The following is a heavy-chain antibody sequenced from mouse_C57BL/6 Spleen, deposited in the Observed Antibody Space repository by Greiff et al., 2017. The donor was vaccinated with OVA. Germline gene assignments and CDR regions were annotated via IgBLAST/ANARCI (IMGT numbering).Heavy chain of an antibody. D-gene: IGHD3-2*02. J-gene: IGHJ2*01. CDR2: IYPGSGST. CDR1: GYTFTSYW. CDR3: ARAQATACDY. V-gene: IGHV1-55*01. Sequence: VQLQQPGAELVKPGASVKMSCKASGYTFTSYWITWVKQRPGQGLEWIGDIYPGSGSTNYNEKFKSKATLTVNTSSSTAYMQLSSLTAEDSAVYYCARAQATACDYWGQGTTLTVSS.